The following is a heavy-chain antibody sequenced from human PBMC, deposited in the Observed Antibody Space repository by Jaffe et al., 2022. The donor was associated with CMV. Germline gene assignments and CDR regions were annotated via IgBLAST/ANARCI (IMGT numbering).Heavy chain of an antibody. J-gene: IGHJ6*02. CDR3: QYFDLYYYGMDV. CDR1: GFTFSSYW. V-gene: IGHV3-74*01. Sequence: EVQLVESGGGLVQPGGSLRLSCAASGFTFSSYWMHWVRQAPGKGLVWVSRINSDGSSTSYADSVKGRFTISRDNAKNTLYLQMNSLRAEDTAVYYCQYFDLYYYGMDVWGQGTTVTVSS. D-gene: IGHD3-9*01. CDR2: INSDGSST.